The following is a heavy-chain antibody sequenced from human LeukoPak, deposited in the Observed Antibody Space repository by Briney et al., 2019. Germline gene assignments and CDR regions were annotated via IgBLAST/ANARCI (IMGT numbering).Heavy chain of an antibody. J-gene: IGHJ5*02. CDR1: GFTFSNAW. D-gene: IGHD3-16*02. CDR3: TTVSDYDYVWGSYRPEA. CDR2: IKSKTDGGTT. Sequence: GGSLRLSCAASGFTFSNAWMSWVRQAPGKGLEWVGRIKSKTDGGTTDYAAPVKGRFTITRDDSKNTLYLQMNSLKTEDTAVYYCTTVSDYDYVWGSYRPEAWGQGTLVTVSS. V-gene: IGHV3-15*01.